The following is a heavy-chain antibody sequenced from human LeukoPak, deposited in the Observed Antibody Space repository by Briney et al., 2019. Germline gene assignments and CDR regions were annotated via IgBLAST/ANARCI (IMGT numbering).Heavy chain of an antibody. D-gene: IGHD1-26*01. V-gene: IGHV3-7*04. CDR1: GFTFSNYW. CDR3: ARYSGSYHGFDY. CDR2: IKQDGSEK. J-gene: IGHJ4*02. Sequence: GGSLRLSCAASGFTFSNYWMTWVRQAPGKGLEGVANIKQDGSEKYYVDSVRGRFTISRDNAKNSLDLQMNSLRAEDTAVYYCARYSGSYHGFDYWGQGTLVTVSS.